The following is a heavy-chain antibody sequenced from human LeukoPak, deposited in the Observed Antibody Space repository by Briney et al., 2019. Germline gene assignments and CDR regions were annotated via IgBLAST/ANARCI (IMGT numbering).Heavy chain of an antibody. J-gene: IGHJ4*02. Sequence: SVKVSCKDSGGTFSSYAISWVRQAPGQGLEWMGGIIPIFGTGNSAQKFQGRVTITADESTGTAYMELSSLRSDDTAVYYCAKYSSGWYYFDDWGQGTLVTVSS. D-gene: IGHD6-19*01. CDR2: IIPIFGTG. CDR1: GGTFSSYA. CDR3: AKYSSGWYYFDD. V-gene: IGHV1-69*13.